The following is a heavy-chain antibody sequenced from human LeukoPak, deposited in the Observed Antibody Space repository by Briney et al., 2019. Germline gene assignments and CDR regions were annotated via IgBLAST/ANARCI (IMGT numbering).Heavy chain of an antibody. CDR1: GFNFSSFW. Sequence: GGSLRLSCAASGFNFSSFWMNWVRQVPGKGLEWVANINHDGSDKYYVDSVKGRFTISRDNAKNSLYLEVHSLRAEDTAIYYCARNTYYDFWSRHYGLDFWGQGTLVTVSS. CDR2: INHDGSDK. D-gene: IGHD3-3*01. CDR3: ARNTYYDFWSRHYGLDF. V-gene: IGHV3-7*01. J-gene: IGHJ4*02.